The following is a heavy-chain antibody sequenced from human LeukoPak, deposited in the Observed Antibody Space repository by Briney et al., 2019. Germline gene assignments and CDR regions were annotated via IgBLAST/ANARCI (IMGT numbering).Heavy chain of an antibody. Sequence: SSETLSLTCAVYGGSFSGYYWSWIRQPPGKGLEWIGEINHSGSTNYNPSLKSRVTISVDTSKNQFSLKLTSVTAADTAVYYCARLSYDSSGYRDYWGQGTLVTVSS. J-gene: IGHJ4*02. CDR1: GGSFSGYY. CDR2: INHSGST. D-gene: IGHD3-22*01. V-gene: IGHV4-34*01. CDR3: ARLSYDSSGYRDY.